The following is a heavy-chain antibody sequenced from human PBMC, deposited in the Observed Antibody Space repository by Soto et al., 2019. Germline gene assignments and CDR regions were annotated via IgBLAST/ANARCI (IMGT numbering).Heavy chain of an antibody. CDR1: GFVFSDYG. D-gene: IGHD1-26*01. Sequence: GGSLRLSCAASGFVFSDYGMHWVRQAPGKGLEWVALITNDGNNEFYRESVKGRFSISRGRSTSTVDLLMNSLRPEDTGVYYCAKEGPGGGRHFYYGMDVWGQGTTVTVSS. CDR3: AKEGPGGGRHFYYGMDV. J-gene: IGHJ6*02. V-gene: IGHV3-30*02. CDR2: ITNDGNNE.